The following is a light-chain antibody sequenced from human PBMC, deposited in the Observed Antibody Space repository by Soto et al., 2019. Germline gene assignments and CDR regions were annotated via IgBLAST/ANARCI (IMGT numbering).Light chain of an antibody. CDR3: SSYISSSTYV. CDR2: DVS. J-gene: IGLJ1*01. CDR1: SSDIGRYNY. V-gene: IGLV2-14*01. Sequence: QSVLTQPASVSGSPGQSITISCTGTSSDIGRYNYVSWYQQYPGKAPKFMIYDVSNRPSGVSNRFSGSKSGNTASLTISGLQAEDEADYYCSSYISSSTYVFGTGTEVTVL.